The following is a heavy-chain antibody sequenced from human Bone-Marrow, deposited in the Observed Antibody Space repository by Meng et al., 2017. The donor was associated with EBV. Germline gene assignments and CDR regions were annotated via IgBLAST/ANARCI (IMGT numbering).Heavy chain of an antibody. J-gene: IGHJ4*02. Sequence: QLVGSGGVVIPPWGSLRLSCAASGFSVNNNYMTWVRQAPGKGLEWVSVIYSGGSTYYADSVKGRFTISRDNSKNTLYLQMNTLRAEDTAVYYCARGSSSSLRFEDYWGQGTLVTVSS. V-gene: IGHV3-53*01. CDR1: GFSVNNNY. CDR2: IYSGGST. D-gene: IGHD6-6*01. CDR3: ARGSSSSLRFEDY.